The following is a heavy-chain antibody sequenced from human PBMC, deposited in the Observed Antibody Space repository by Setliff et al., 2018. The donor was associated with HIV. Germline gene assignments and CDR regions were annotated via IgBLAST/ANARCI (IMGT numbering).Heavy chain of an antibody. J-gene: IGHJ4*02. CDR2: IYYSGST. D-gene: IGHD5-18*01. V-gene: IGHV4-59*01. CDR3: AIDHVTNIAESGYGYTRIDH. Sequence: PSETLSLTCTVSGGSMSSYYWSWSRQSPGKGLEWIGSIYYSGSTNYNPSVKSRVTISIDTSKKQFALRLGSVTAADTALYYCAIDHVTNIAESGYGYTRIDHRGPGISVTASS. CDR1: GGSMSSYY.